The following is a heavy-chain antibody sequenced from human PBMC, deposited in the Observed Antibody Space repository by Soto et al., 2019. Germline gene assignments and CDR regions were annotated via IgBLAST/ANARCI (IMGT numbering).Heavy chain of an antibody. Sequence: SVKVSCKASGYTFTSYGISWVRQAPGQGLEWMGWISAYNGNTNYAQKLQGRVTMTTDTSTSTAYMELRSLRSDDTAVYYCARDPVWGSYRSHFDYWGQGTLVPVSS. CDR3: ARDPVWGSYRSHFDY. V-gene: IGHV1-18*04. CDR2: ISAYNGNT. J-gene: IGHJ4*02. CDR1: GYTFTSYG. D-gene: IGHD3-16*02.